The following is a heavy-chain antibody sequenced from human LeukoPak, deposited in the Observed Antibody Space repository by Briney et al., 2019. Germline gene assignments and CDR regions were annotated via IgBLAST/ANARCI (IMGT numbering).Heavy chain of an antibody. D-gene: IGHD3-10*01. CDR3: ARGEPLLPTVTMHNGMDV. CDR2: INHSGST. CDR1: GGSFSGYY. V-gene: IGHV4-34*01. Sequence: SETLSLTCAVYGGSFSGYYWSWIRQPPGKGLEWIGEINHSGSTNYNPSLKSRVTISVDASKNQFSLKLSSVTAADTAVYYCARGEPLLPTVTMHNGMDVWGQGTTVTVSS. J-gene: IGHJ6*02.